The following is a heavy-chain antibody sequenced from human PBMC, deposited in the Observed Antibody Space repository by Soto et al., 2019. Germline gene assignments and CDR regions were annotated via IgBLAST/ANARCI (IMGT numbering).Heavy chain of an antibody. CDR1: GGSISSSSYY. D-gene: IGHD3-3*01. J-gene: IGHJ3*02. Sequence: SETLSLTCTVSGGSISSSSYYWGWIRQPPGKGLEWIGSIYYSGSTYYNPSLKSRVTISVDTSKNQFSLKLSSVTAADTAVYYCARHRGVTIFGVVTPDAFDIWGQGTMVTVSS. CDR3: ARHRGVTIFGVVTPDAFDI. V-gene: IGHV4-39*01. CDR2: IYYSGST.